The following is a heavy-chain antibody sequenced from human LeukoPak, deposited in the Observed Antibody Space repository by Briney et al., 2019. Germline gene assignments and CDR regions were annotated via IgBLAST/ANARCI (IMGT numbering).Heavy chain of an antibody. CDR1: GFTFSSYS. J-gene: IGHJ4*02. D-gene: IGHD2-2*03. V-gene: IGHV3-21*01. Sequence: PGGSLRLSCAASGFTFSSYSMNWVRQAPGKGLGWHSYISSSSSYIYYADSVKGRFTISRDNAKNSLYLQMNSLRAEDTAVYYCARDRGYCSSTSCYVRSGIDYWGQGTLVTVSS. CDR2: ISSSSSYI. CDR3: ARDRGYCSSTSCYVRSGIDY.